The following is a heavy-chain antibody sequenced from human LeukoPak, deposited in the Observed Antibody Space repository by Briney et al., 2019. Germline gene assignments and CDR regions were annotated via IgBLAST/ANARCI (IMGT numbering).Heavy chain of an antibody. D-gene: IGHD4-23*01. J-gene: IGHJ4*02. Sequence: GGSLRLSCAASGFAFSNYEMNWVRQALGKGLEWVGRIQSKTDATVYAAPVKGRFTLSRDDSKSMLYLQMNSLKSEDTAVYYCTRERDGGPENWGQGTLVTVSS. CDR2: IQSKTDAT. V-gene: IGHV3-15*01. CDR3: TRERDGGPEN. CDR1: GFAFSNYE.